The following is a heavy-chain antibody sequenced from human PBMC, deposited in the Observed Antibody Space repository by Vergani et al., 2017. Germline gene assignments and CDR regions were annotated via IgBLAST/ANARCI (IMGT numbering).Heavy chain of an antibody. Sequence: QVQLVQSGAEVKKPGAPVKVSCKASGYTFTGYYMHWVRQAPGQGLEWMGWINPNSGGTNYAQKFQGRATMTWDTAISTAYMELSRLRSDDTAVYYCARLKDIVVVPAAMLPIFWGQGTLVTVSS. V-gene: IGHV1-2*02. CDR1: GYTFTGYY. D-gene: IGHD2-2*01. CDR3: ARLKDIVVVPAAMLPIF. CDR2: INPNSGGT. J-gene: IGHJ4*02.